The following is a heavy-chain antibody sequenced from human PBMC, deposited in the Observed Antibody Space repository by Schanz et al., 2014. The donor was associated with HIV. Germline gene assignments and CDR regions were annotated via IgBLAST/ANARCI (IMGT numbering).Heavy chain of an antibody. CDR3: XRGGGSGSYFAGYHFDY. Sequence: EVQLVETGGRLIQPGGSLRLSCAASGFTVSSIYMSWVRQAPGRGLEWVSVIYSGGTTYYADSVKGRFTISRDNSKNTXXLQMNSLRVDDTXXXXXXRGGGSGSYFAGYHFDYWGQGTLVTVSS. V-gene: IGHV3-53*02. CDR2: IYSGGTT. CDR1: GFTVSSIY. D-gene: IGHD1-26*01. J-gene: IGHJ4*02.